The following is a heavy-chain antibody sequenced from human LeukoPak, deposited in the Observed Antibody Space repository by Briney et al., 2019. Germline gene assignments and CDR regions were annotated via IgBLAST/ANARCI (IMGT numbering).Heavy chain of an antibody. V-gene: IGHV3-33*01. CDR1: GFTFSSFG. D-gene: IGHD1-1*01. CDR2: IWYDGTTK. J-gene: IGHJ4*02. Sequence: GRSLRLSCAASGFTFSSFGMHWVRQAPGKGLEWVAVIWYDGTTKYNADSVKGRFTISRDNSKNTLYLQMTSLRAEDTAVYYCARDPLRRRYDYYLDYWGQGTLVTVSS. CDR3: ARDPLRRRYDYYLDY.